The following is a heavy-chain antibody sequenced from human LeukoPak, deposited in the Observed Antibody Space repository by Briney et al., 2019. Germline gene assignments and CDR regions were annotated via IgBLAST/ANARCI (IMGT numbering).Heavy chain of an antibody. CDR2: ISYDGHNE. V-gene: IGHV3-30*18. CDR3: AKGVGYGGMDV. Sequence: GGSLRLSCAAPGFSFSSNWMGWVRQAPGKGLEWVAVISYDGHNEYYGDSVKGRFTISRDNSKNTVFLQMNSLRAEDTAVYYCAKGVGYGGMDVWGQGTTVTVSS. CDR1: GFSFSSNW. J-gene: IGHJ6*02. D-gene: IGHD2-8*01.